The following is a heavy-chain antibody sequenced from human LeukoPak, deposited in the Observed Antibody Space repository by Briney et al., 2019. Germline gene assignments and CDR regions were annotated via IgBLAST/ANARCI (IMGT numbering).Heavy chain of an antibody. CDR3: ARQVYADNWFDP. D-gene: IGHD2-8*01. CDR2: IYTSGST. V-gene: IGHV4-61*09. Sequence: SETLSLTCTVSGGSISSGSYYWSWIRQPAGKGLEWIGHIYTSGSTNYNPSLRSRVTISVDTSKNQFSLKLSSVTAADTAVYYCARQVYADNWFDPWGQGTLVTVSS. CDR1: GGSISSGSYY. J-gene: IGHJ5*02.